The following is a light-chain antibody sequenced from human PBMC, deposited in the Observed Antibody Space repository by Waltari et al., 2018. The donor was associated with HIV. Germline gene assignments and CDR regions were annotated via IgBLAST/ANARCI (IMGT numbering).Light chain of an antibody. Sequence: DIQMIQSPSTLSASVGDRVTITCRTSQSLTAWLAWYQQKPGKAPKLLIYQASTLESGVPSRFSGSGSGTEFALTISSLQPDDFATYYCQQYKNSPWTFGQGTKVELK. J-gene: IGKJ1*01. CDR1: QSLTAW. V-gene: IGKV1-5*03. CDR3: QQYKNSPWT. CDR2: QAS.